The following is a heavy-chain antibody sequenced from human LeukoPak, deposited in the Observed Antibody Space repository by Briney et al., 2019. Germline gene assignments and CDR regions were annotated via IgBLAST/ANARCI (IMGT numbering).Heavy chain of an antibody. Sequence: PSQTLSLTCTVSGGSITSGDNFWNWIRQPPGKGLEWIGYIWHSGNTYYNPSLKSRVTISVDTSKNQFSLKLSSVTAADTAVYYCARPLYGWGSYRAFDIWGQGTMVTVSS. CDR2: IWHSGNT. J-gene: IGHJ3*02. D-gene: IGHD3-10*01. CDR1: GGSITSGDNF. V-gene: IGHV4-30-2*03. CDR3: ARPLYGWGSYRAFDI.